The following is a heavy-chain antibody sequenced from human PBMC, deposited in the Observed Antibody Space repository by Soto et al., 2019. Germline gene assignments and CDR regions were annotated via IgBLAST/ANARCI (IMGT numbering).Heavy chain of an antibody. V-gene: IGHV4-30-2*01. CDR2: IYHSGST. CDR3: ARVSGR. Sequence: SETLSLTCAVSAGSISSGGYSSSWIRQPPGKGLERIGYIYHSGSTYYNPSLKSRVTISVDRSKNQFSLKLTSVTVADTAVYNCARVSGRWGKGTLGTVAS. CDR1: AGSISSGGYS. J-gene: IGHJ4*02.